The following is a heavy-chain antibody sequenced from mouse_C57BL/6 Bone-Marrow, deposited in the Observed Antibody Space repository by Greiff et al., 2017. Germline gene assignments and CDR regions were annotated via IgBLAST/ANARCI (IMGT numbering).Heavy chain of an antibody. Sequence: EVHLVESGGGLVQPGGSLKLSCAASGFTFSDYYMYWVRQTPEKRLEWVAYISNGGGSTYYPDTVKGRFTISRDNAKNTLYLQMSRLKSEDTAMYYCASTMVTTRYYYAMDYWGQGTSVTVSS. J-gene: IGHJ4*01. CDR1: GFTFSDYY. CDR3: ASTMVTTRYYYAMDY. D-gene: IGHD2-1*01. V-gene: IGHV5-12*01. CDR2: ISNGGGST.